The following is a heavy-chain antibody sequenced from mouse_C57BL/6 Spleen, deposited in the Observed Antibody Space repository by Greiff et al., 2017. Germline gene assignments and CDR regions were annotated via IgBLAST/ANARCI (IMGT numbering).Heavy chain of an antibody. V-gene: IGHV1-82*01. J-gene: IGHJ4*01. CDR3: ARPGGSYAMDY. CDR2: IYPGDGDT. Sequence: QVQLQQSGPELVKPGASVKISCKASGYAFSSSWMNWVKQRPGKGLEWIGRIYPGDGDTNYNGKFKGKATLTADKSSSTAYMQLSSLTAEDSAVYFCARPGGSYAMDYWGQGTSVTVSS. D-gene: IGHD3-1*01. CDR1: GYAFSSSW.